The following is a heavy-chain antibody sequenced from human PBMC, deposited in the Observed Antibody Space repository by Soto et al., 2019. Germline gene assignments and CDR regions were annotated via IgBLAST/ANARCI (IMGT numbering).Heavy chain of an antibody. J-gene: IGHJ4*02. Sequence: ASVKVSCKASGYTFTSYYMHWVRQAPGQGLEWMGWISAYNGNTHYAQNLQGRVSMTTDTSTSTGYMELRSLRSDDTAVYYCARGQLQSDFDYWGQGALVTVSS. V-gene: IGHV1-18*04. CDR1: GYTFTSYY. D-gene: IGHD1-1*01. CDR2: ISAYNGNT. CDR3: ARGQLQSDFDY.